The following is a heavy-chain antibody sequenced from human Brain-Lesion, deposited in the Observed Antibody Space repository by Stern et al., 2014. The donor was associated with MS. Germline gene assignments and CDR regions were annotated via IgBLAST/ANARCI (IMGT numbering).Heavy chain of an antibody. D-gene: IGHD2-2*01. Sequence: VQLVESGPGLVKPSQTLSLTSPVSGGSISRDNYYWTWIRQLPGKGLGWIGHIYYSGTTYYNPSLKSRVSITVDTSQNLFSLRLSSVTAADTAVYYCARDHFTTSLDVWGHGTTVTVS. CDR2: IYYSGTT. V-gene: IGHV4-31*03. CDR1: GGSISRDNYY. J-gene: IGHJ6*02. CDR3: ARDHFTTSLDV.